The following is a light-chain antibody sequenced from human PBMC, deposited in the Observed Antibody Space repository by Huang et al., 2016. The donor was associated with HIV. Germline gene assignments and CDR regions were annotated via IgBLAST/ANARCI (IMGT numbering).Light chain of an antibody. CDR1: QSVGTK. CDR3: QQYNNWPPLT. CDR2: DAS. V-gene: IGKV3-15*01. Sequence: EIVMTQAPATLSVSPGERATLSCRASQSVGTKLAWYQHTPGQAPRLLIYDASTRATGPPARFTGSGSGTEFTLTISSLQSEDFVVYFCQQYNNWPPLTFGGGTKVEIK. J-gene: IGKJ4*01.